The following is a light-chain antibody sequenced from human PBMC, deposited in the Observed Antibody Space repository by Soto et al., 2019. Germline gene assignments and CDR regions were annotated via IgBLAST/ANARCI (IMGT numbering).Light chain of an antibody. Sequence: EIVLTQSPGTLSLSPGERATLSCRASQSVSSNYLAWYQQKPGQAPRLLIYGASSRATGIPDRFSGSMSGTGFTLTISSLEPEDFAVYHCQQYRSSPWTFGQGTKVEIK. CDR2: GAS. V-gene: IGKV3-20*01. J-gene: IGKJ1*01. CDR3: QQYRSSPWT. CDR1: QSVSSNY.